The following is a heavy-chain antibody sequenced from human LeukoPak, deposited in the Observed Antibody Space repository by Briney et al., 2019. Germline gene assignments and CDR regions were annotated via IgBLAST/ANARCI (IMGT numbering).Heavy chain of an antibody. D-gene: IGHD4/OR15-4a*01. CDR2: IKSKGDGGTT. CDR1: RFTFSNAW. CDR3: AIDEPNYAPYDFDY. J-gene: IGHJ4*02. Sequence: GGSLRLSCAASRFTFSNAWMNWVRQAPGKGLEWVGRIKSKGDGGTTDYAAPVQGRFTISRDDSNNMVYLQMNSLKFEDTAVYYCAIDEPNYAPYDFDYWGQGTLVTVSS. V-gene: IGHV3-15*01.